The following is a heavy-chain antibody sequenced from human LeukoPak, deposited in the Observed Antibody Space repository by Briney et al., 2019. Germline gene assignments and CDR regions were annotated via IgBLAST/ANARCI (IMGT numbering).Heavy chain of an antibody. D-gene: IGHD4-17*01. J-gene: IGHJ4*02. CDR3: ARVPITPDYGDPIDY. CDR2: IYYSGST. V-gene: IGHV4-39*07. CDR1: GGSISSSSYY. Sequence: SETLSLTCTVSGGSISSSSYYWGWIRQPPGKGLEWIGSIYYSGSTYCNPSLKSRVTISVDTSKNQFSLKLSSVTAADTAVYYCARVPITPDYGDPIDYWGQGTLVTVSS.